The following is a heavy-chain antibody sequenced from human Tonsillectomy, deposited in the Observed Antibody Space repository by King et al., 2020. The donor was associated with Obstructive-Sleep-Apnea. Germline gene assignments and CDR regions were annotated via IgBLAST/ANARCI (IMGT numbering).Heavy chain of an antibody. D-gene: IGHD2-15*01. V-gene: IGHV4-59*01. Sequence: QLQESGPGLVKPSETLSLTCTVSGGSISSYYWSWIRQPPGKGLEWIGYIYYSGSTNYNPSLKSRVTIPVDTSKNQFSLKLSSVTAADTAVYYCARAHHCSGGSCYGMDVWGQGTTVTVSS. CDR3: ARAHHCSGGSCYGMDV. J-gene: IGHJ6*02. CDR2: IYYSGST. CDR1: GGSISSYY.